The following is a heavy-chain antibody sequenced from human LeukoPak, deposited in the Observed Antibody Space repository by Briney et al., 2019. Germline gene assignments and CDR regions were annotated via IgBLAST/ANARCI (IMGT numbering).Heavy chain of an antibody. CDR2: ISAYNGNT. D-gene: IGHD2-15*01. V-gene: IGHV1-18*01. J-gene: IGHJ5*02. CDR3: ARGIKVVVAATLPGWFDP. CDR1: GYTFTSCG. Sequence: ASVKVSCKASGYTFTSCGISWVRQAPGQGLEWMGWISAYNGNTNYAQKLQGRVTMTTDTSTSTAYMELRSLRSDDTAVYYCARGIKVVVAATLPGWFDPWGQGTLVTVSS.